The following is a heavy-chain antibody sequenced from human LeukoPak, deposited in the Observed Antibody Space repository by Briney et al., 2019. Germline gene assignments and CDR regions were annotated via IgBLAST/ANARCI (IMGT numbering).Heavy chain of an antibody. Sequence: SGTLSLTCTVSGYSISSGYYWGWIRQPPGKGLEWIGSIYYSVTTYYNPSLKSRVTISIDTSKNQFSLKLNSVTAADTAVYYCARDRLRWPKIDYWGQGTLVTVSS. CDR3: ARDRLRWPKIDY. CDR2: IYYSVTT. J-gene: IGHJ4*02. CDR1: GYSISSGYY. D-gene: IGHD4-23*01. V-gene: IGHV4-38-2*02.